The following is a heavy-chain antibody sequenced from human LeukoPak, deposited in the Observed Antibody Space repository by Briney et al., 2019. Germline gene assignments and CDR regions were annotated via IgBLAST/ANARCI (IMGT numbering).Heavy chain of an antibody. CDR2: ISSSSSST. CDR3: ARVPGTYAFDI. V-gene: IGHV3-11*05. Sequence: GGSLRLSCAVSGFPFSGYYMSCIRQAPGKGLEWVAYISSSSSSTNYADSVKGRFTISRDNAKNSLYLQMNSLSAEDTAVYYCARVPGTYAFDIWGQGTMVTVSA. J-gene: IGHJ3*02. CDR1: GFPFSGYY. D-gene: IGHD3-10*01.